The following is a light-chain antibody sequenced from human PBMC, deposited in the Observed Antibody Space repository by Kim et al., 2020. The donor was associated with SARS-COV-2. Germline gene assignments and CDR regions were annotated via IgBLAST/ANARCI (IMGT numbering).Light chain of an antibody. CDR2: DAS. CDR1: QSVSSY. CDR3: QQRSNWPPLT. V-gene: IGKV3-11*01. Sequence: APGERATHSCRASQSVSSYLAWYQQKPGQAPRLLIYDASNRATGIPARCSGSGSGTDFTLTISSLEPEDFAVYYCQQRSNWPPLTFGGGTKVDIK. J-gene: IGKJ4*02.